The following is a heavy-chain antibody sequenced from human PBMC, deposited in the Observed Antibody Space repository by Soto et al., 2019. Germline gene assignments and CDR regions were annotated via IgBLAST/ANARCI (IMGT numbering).Heavy chain of an antibody. CDR1: GGSISIYY. V-gene: IGHV4-59*01. CDR3: ARKPTGKGAFDI. D-gene: IGHD3-9*01. J-gene: IGHJ3*02. CDR2: IYYSGST. Sequence: SETLSLTCTVSGGSISIYYWSWIRQPPGKGLEWIGYIYYSGSTNYNPSLKSRVTISVDTSKDQFSLKLSSVTAADTAVYYCARKPTGKGAFDIWGQGTMVTVSS.